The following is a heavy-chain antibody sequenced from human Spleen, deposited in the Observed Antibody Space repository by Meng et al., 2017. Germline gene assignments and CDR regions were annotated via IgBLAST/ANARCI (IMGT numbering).Heavy chain of an antibody. CDR2: ISGSGGSA. CDR1: GFAFSSYA. Sequence: GGSLRLSCAASGFAFSSYAMSWVRQAPGKGLEWFSAISGSGGSAYYADSVKGRFTISRDNSKNTLFLQMNSLTAEDTAIYYCAKDSSYYDSSGYRDYWGQGTLVTVSS. D-gene: IGHD3-22*01. CDR3: AKDSSYYDSSGYRDY. J-gene: IGHJ4*02. V-gene: IGHV3-23*01.